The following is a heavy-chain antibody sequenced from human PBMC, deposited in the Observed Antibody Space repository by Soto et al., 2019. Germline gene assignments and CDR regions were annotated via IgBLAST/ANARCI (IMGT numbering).Heavy chain of an antibody. V-gene: IGHV5-51*01. Sequence: GESLKISCKGSGYSFTSYWIGWVRQMPGKGLEWMGIIYPGDSDTRYSPSFQGQFTISADKSISTAYLQWSSLKASDTAMYYCARQSGYSYGYYYYYGMDVWGQGTTVTVSS. CDR2: IYPGDSDT. J-gene: IGHJ6*02. CDR1: GYSFTSYW. D-gene: IGHD5-18*01. CDR3: ARQSGYSYGYYYYYGMDV.